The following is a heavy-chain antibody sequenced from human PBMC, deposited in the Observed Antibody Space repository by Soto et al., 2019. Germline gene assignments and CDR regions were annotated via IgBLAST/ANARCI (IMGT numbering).Heavy chain of an antibody. J-gene: IGHJ3*02. CDR3: TTEAYDNSGSLAFDI. CDR2: IFHTGTT. D-gene: IGHD3-22*01. CDR1: GGSITNYY. Sequence: QVQLQESGPGLVKPSETLSLTCTVSGGSITNYYYSWIRQPPGKGLEWIDYIFHTGTTSYNPSLKSRVTLSVDTSQSQFSLKLNSVTAADTAVYYCTTEAYDNSGSLAFDIWGPGTLVTVS. V-gene: IGHV4-59*08.